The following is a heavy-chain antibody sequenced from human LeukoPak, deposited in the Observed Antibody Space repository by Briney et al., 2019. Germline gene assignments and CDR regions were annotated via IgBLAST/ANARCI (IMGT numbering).Heavy chain of an antibody. Sequence: GGSLRLSCAASGFTFSSSAMSWVRQVPGKGLEWVSGISASGGSTYYADSVRGRFTISRDNSKNTLYVQMNGLRDEDTAVYYCARQWLRGFDYWGQGTLVTVSS. CDR2: ISASGGST. V-gene: IGHV3-23*01. J-gene: IGHJ4*02. CDR1: GFTFSSSA. CDR3: ARQWLRGFDY. D-gene: IGHD6-19*01.